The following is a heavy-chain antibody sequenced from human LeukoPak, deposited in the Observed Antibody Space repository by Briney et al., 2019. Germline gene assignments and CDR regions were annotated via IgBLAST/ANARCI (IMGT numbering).Heavy chain of an antibody. D-gene: IGHD6-19*01. Sequence: PSETLSLTCTVSGGSISSYYWSWIRQPAGKGLEWIGRIYTSGSTNYNPSLKSRVTMSVDTSKNQFSLKLSSVTAADTAVYYCAGTQYDTYSSGWYHPFDYWGQGTLVTVSS. J-gene: IGHJ4*02. CDR3: AGTQYDTYSSGWYHPFDY. CDR1: GGSISSYY. CDR2: IYTSGST. V-gene: IGHV4-4*07.